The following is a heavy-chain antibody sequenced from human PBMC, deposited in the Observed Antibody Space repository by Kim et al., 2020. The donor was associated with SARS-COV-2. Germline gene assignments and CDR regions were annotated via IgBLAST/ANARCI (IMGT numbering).Heavy chain of an antibody. J-gene: IGHJ5*02. Sequence: SETLSLTCTVSGGSISSYYWSWIRQPAGKGLEWIGRIYTSGSTNYNPSLKSRVTMSVDTSKNQFSLKLSSVTAADTAVYYCAREGRGVRDSSGWYWRALKYNWFDPWGQGTLVTVSS. CDR2: IYTSGST. CDR1: GGSISSYY. V-gene: IGHV4-4*07. CDR3: AREGRGVRDSSGWYWRALKYNWFDP. D-gene: IGHD6-19*01.